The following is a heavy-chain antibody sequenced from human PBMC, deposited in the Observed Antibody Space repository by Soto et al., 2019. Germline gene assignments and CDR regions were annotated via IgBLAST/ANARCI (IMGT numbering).Heavy chain of an antibody. CDR1: GFTFSSYS. J-gene: IGHJ4*02. CDR2: ISSSSSYI. D-gene: IGHD2-15*01. Sequence: LRLSCAASGFTFSSYSMNWVRQAPGKGLEWVSSISSSSSYIYYADSVKGRFTISRDNAKNSLYLQMNSLRAEDTAVYYCARDCSGGSCYNGFDYWGQGTLVTVSS. V-gene: IGHV3-21*01. CDR3: ARDCSGGSCYNGFDY.